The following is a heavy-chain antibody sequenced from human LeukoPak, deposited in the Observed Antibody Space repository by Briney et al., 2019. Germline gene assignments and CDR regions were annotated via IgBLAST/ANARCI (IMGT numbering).Heavy chain of an antibody. D-gene: IGHD3-22*01. CDR2: ISSSGSSI. CDR3: AKDGAAGYDRRHDAFDI. V-gene: IGHV3-48*03. Sequence: GGSLRLSCATSGFTFSSYEMNWVRQAPGKGLEWVSYISSSGSSISYADSVKGRFTISRDNAKNSLYLQMNSLRAEDTAVYYCAKDGAAGYDRRHDAFDIWGQGTMVTVSS. J-gene: IGHJ3*02. CDR1: GFTFSSYE.